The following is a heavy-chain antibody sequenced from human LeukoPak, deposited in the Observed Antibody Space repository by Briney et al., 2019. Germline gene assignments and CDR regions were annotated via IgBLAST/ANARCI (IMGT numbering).Heavy chain of an antibody. J-gene: IGHJ6*02. CDR3: ASSAVPSNFYYYAMDV. V-gene: IGHV3-21*01. CDR1: GFTFSSYS. CDR2: ISSSSTYI. Sequence: GGSLRLSCAASGFTFSSYSMNWVRQAPGKGLEWVSSISSSSTYIYYADSVKGRFTISRDSAKNSLYLQMNSLRAEDTALYYCASSAVPSNFYYYAMDVWGQGTTVTVSS.